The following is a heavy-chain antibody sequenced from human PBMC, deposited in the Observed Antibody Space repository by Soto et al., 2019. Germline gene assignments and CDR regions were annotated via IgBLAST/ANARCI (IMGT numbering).Heavy chain of an antibody. V-gene: IGHV3-23*01. CDR1: GFTFGFNA. J-gene: IGHJ4*02. CDR2: ISAGRVST. Sequence: WALRLSCAATGFTFGFNALSWVRQAPGKGLKWVSSISAGRVSTNYAESVRGRFTISRDNSKNTLYLQMNSLSAEDPAVYYCAKXGGRARGYNYGNTYFASWGQGTRVTVSS. D-gene: IGHD5-18*01. CDR3: AKXGGRARGYNYGNTYFAS.